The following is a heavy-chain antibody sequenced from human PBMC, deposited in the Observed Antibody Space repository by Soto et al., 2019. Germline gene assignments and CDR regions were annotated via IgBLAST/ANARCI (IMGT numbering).Heavy chain of an antibody. J-gene: IGHJ4*02. Sequence: AGGSLRLSCAASGFTFSSYSMNWVRPAPGKGLEWVSSISSSSSYIYYADSVKGRFTISRDNAKNSLYLQMNSLRAEDTAVYYCARGLFYYDSSAYLGYWGQGTLVTVSS. V-gene: IGHV3-21*01. CDR3: ARGLFYYDSSAYLGY. CDR1: GFTFSSYS. D-gene: IGHD3-22*01. CDR2: ISSSSSYI.